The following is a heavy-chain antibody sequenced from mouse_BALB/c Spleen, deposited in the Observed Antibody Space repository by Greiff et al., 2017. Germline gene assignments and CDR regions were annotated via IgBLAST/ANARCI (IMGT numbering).Heavy chain of an antibody. J-gene: IGHJ2*01. CDR3: AREGTVATDFDY. Sequence: QVQLKESGPGLVAPSQSLSITCTVSGFSLTSYGVHWVRQPPGKGLEWLGVIWAGGSTNYNSALMSRLSISKDNSKGQVFLKMNSLQTDDTAMDYCAREGTVATDFDYWGQGTTLTVSS. CDR1: GFSLTSYG. V-gene: IGHV2-9*02. CDR2: IWAGGST. D-gene: IGHD1-1*02.